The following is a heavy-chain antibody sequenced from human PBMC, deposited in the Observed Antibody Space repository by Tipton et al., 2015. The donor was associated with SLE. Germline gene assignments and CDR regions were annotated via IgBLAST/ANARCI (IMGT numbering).Heavy chain of an antibody. Sequence: GLVKPSGTLSLTCAVSGGSISSSNWWSWVRQPPGKGLEWIGEIYHSGSTNYNASLKSRVTISVDKSKNQFSLKVSSVTAADTAVYYCARVMAVTTSYYFDYWGQGTLVTVSS. D-gene: IGHD4-11*01. J-gene: IGHJ4*02. CDR3: ARVMAVTTSYYFDY. V-gene: IGHV4-4*02. CDR1: GGSISSSNW. CDR2: IYHSGST.